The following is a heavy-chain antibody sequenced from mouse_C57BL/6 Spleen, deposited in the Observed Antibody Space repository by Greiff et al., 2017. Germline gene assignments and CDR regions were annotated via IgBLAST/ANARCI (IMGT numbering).Heavy chain of an antibody. V-gene: IGHV1-52*01. Sequence: QVQLQQPGAELVRPGSSVKLSCKASGYTFTSYWMHWVKQRPIQGLEWIGNIDPSDSETHYNQKFKDKATLTVDKSSSTAYMQLSSLTSEDSAVYYCARDYSNYVGDAMDYWGQGTSVTVSS. J-gene: IGHJ4*01. CDR2: IDPSDSET. CDR1: GYTFTSYW. D-gene: IGHD2-5*01. CDR3: ARDYSNYVGDAMDY.